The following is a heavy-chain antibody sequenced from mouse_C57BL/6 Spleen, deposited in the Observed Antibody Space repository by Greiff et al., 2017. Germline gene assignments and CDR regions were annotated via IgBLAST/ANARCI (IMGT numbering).Heavy chain of an antibody. J-gene: IGHJ3*01. V-gene: IGHV1-64*01. CDR3: ARGDGGYYSSWFAY. CDR1: GYTFTSYW. D-gene: IGHD2-3*01. CDR2: IHPNSGST. Sequence: QVQLQQPGAELVKPGASVKLSCKASGYTFTSYWMHWVKQRPGQGLEWIGMIHPNSGSTNYNEKFKSKATLTVDKSSSTAYMQLSSLTSEDSAVYYCARGDGGYYSSWFAYWGQGTLVTVSA.